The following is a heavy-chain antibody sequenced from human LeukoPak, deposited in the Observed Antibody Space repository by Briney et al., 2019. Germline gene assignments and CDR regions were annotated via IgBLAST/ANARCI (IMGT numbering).Heavy chain of an antibody. CDR2: IYYSGST. V-gene: IGHV4-39*07. CDR3: ARYNGGLDSSGYYGAFDY. Sequence: SETLSLTCTVSGGSISSSTYYWGWIRQPPGKGLEWIGSIYYSGSTYYNPSLKSRVTISVDTSKNQFSLKLSSVTAADTAVYYCARYNGGLDSSGYYGAFDYWGQGTLVTVSS. J-gene: IGHJ4*02. CDR1: GGSISSSTYY. D-gene: IGHD3-22*01.